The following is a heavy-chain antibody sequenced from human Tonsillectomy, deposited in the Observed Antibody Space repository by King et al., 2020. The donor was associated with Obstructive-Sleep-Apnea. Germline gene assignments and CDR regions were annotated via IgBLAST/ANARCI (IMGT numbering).Heavy chain of an antibody. Sequence: VQLVESGGGLVQPGGSLRLSCAASGITFSSYVMSWVRQAPGKGLEWVSTISGSGKRKFYADSVKGRITLSRDNSNNTLYLQMKSLRAGDTAVYYCATTGAYCGGDCFQHFDHWGQGTLVTVSS. CDR3: ATTGAYCGGDCFQHFDH. CDR2: ISGSGKRK. V-gene: IGHV3-23*04. CDR1: GITFSSYV. D-gene: IGHD2-21*02. J-gene: IGHJ4*02.